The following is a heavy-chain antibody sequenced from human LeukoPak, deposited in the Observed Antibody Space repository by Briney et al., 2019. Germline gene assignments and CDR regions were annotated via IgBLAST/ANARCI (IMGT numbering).Heavy chain of an antibody. CDR2: IHYSGRT. CDR1: GGSMSTSSYF. J-gene: IGHJ3*02. CDR3: ARHLEADAFDI. V-gene: IGHV4-39*01. Sequence: KPSETLSLTCTVSGGSMSTSSYFWGWIRQPPGRGLEWIGTIHYSGRTYYNSSLKSRVTISVDTSKNQFSLNLSPVTAADTAVYYCARHLEADAFDIWGQGTMVTV. D-gene: IGHD1-1*01.